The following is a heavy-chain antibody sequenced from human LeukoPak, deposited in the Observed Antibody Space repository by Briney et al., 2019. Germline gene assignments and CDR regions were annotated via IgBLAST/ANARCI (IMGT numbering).Heavy chain of an antibody. D-gene: IGHD3-22*01. CDR1: GFTFSNYA. V-gene: IGHV3-23*01. J-gene: IGHJ4*02. Sequence: GGSLRLSCAASGFTFSNYAMSWVRQAPGKGLEWGSGISGSGGSTYYADSVKGRFTISRDNSKNTPYLQMNSLRAEDTAVYYCAKESYDSSGLIDYWGQGTLVTVSS. CDR2: ISGSGGST. CDR3: AKESYDSSGLIDY.